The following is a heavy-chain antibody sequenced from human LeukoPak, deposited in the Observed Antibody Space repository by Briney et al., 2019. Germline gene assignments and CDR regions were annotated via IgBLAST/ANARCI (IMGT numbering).Heavy chain of an antibody. CDR3: ARSMKRYYDSSGYYYDPFDY. CDR1: GFTFDDYA. V-gene: IGHV3-9*01. J-gene: IGHJ4*02. D-gene: IGHD3-22*01. CDR2: ISWNSGSI. Sequence: GRSLRLSCAASGFTFDDYAMHWVRHAPGKGLEWVSGISWNSGSIGYADSVKGRFTISRDNAKNSLYLQMNSLRAEDTAVYYCARSMKRYYDSSGYYYDPFDYWGQGTLVTISS.